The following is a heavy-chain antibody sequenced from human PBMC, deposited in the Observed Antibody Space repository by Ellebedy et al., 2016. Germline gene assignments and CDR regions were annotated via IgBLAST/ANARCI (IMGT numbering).Heavy chain of an antibody. CDR2: ISSSSSTI. D-gene: IGHD6-13*01. CDR1: GFTFSIAG. CDR3: SREYSNTWYADF. J-gene: IGHJ4*02. V-gene: IGHV3-48*02. Sequence: GGSLRLSXAAYGFTFSIAGMTWVRQAPGKRLEWLSYISSSSSTIWYADSVKGRFTVSRDNAKNSLYLQMNSLRDEDSAVYYCSREYSNTWYADFWGQGTLVTVSS.